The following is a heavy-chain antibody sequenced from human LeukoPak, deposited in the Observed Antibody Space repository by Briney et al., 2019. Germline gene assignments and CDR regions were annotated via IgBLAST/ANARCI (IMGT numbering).Heavy chain of an antibody. CDR1: GFTFSDSA. CDR2: IRRKPNSYAT. CDR3: TRRDYYDRSSDY. D-gene: IGHD3-22*01. V-gene: IGHV3-73*01. J-gene: IGHJ4*02. Sequence: PGGSLRLSCAASGFTFSDSAIHWVRQASGKGLEWVGRIRRKPNSYATGYAAPVKGRFTISRDDSKNTAYLQMNSLKTEDTAIYYCTRRDYYDRSSDYWGQGTLVTVSS.